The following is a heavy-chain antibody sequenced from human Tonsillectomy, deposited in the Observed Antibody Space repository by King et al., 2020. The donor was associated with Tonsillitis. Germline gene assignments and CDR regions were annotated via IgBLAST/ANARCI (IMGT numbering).Heavy chain of an antibody. J-gene: IGHJ4*02. D-gene: IGHD3-22*01. CDR3: AKDLGDYYDSSGYFDY. V-gene: IGHV3-30*18. CDR2: ISFDGNNK. Sequence: QLVQSGGGVVQPGRSLRLSCAASGFTFSSYDMHWVHQAPGKGLEWVAVISFDGNNKYYADSVKGRFTISRDNSRNTLYLRMNSLTAEDTAVYYCAKDLGDYYDSSGYFDYWGQGTLVTVSS. CDR1: GFTFSSYD.